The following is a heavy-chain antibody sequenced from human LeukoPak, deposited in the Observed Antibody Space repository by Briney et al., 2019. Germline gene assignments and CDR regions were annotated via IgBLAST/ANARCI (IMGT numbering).Heavy chain of an antibody. CDR2: IYADGST. CDR3: ARLEKQQRGFYLDY. CDR1: GFTVSSDY. D-gene: IGHD6-13*01. Sequence: GGSLRLSCAASGFTVSSDYVSWVRQAPGKGLEWVSVIYADGSTYYADSVKGRFTISRDNSKNTVYLQVNTLRAEDTALYYCARLEKQQRGFYLDYWGQGTLVTVSS. J-gene: IGHJ4*02. V-gene: IGHV3-53*01.